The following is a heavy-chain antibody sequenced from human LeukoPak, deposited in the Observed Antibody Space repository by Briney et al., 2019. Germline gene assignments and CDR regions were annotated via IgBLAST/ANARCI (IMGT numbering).Heavy chain of an antibody. CDR1: GFIFTNYA. J-gene: IGHJ4*02. V-gene: IGHV3-30*04. CDR2: ISYDGSNK. Sequence: PGGSLRLSCAASGFIFTNYAMSWVRQAPGKGLEWVTVISYDGSNKYYADSVKGRFTISRDNSKNTLYLQMNSLRAEDTAVYYCAREEAEAGTGCFDYWGQGTLVTVSS. D-gene: IGHD6-19*01. CDR3: AREEAEAGTGCFDY.